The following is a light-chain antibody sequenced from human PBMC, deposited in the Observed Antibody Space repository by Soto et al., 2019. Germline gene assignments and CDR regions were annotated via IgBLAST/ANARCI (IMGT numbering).Light chain of an antibody. CDR1: TGDIGPFNY. J-gene: IGLJ1*01. CDR3: SSFARTNGFD. CDR2: EVT. V-gene: IGLV2-8*01. Sequence: LTQPPPASGSPGRSVTLSCTRTTGDIGPFNYASWSQQRQGKAPRLTIYEVTRRPSGVPDPLLESQSDRTASLTESGLQAGDEADSYRSSFARTNGFDFATGTKGTV.